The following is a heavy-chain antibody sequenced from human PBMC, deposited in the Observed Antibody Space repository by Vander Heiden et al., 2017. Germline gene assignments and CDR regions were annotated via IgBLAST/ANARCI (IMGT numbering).Heavy chain of an antibody. D-gene: IGHD3-22*01. Sequence: EVQLVESGGGLVQPGGSLRLPCAASVFTLTTYWMHWVRQDRGKGLLWVSHINSDGSVTTSADSVKGRFTSSRDNAKNTLYLQMNSLRDQDTAVYYCALSYYYETLSGMDVWCEGTTVNVS. CDR3: ALSYYYETLSGMDV. CDR2: INSDGSVT. J-gene: IGHJ6*03. V-gene: IGHV3-74*01. CDR1: VFTLTTYW.